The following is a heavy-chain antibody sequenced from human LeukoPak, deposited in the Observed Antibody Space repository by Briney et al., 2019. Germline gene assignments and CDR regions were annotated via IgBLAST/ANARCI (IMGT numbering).Heavy chain of an antibody. V-gene: IGHV1-69*05. CDR1: GYTFTSYG. Sequence: SVKVSCKACGYTFTSYGISWVRQAPGQGLEWMGRIIPIFGTANYAQKFQGRVTITTDESTSTAYMELSSLRSEDTAVYYCASLDYYDSSNWGQGTLVTVSS. J-gene: IGHJ4*02. CDR3: ASLDYYDSSN. D-gene: IGHD3-22*01. CDR2: IIPIFGTA.